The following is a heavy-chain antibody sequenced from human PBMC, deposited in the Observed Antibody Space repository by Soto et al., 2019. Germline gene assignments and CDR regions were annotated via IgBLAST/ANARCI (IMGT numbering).Heavy chain of an antibody. CDR3: ASAWLDCMDF. V-gene: IGHV4-30-4*01. D-gene: IGHD5-12*01. CDR2: IYYSGNT. Sequence: PSETLSLTCSVSGGSISSGYYYWCSIRQPPGKGLGWIGNIYYSGNTYYNPSLKSRLIISIDTSKNQFSRKLGSMTAADTAGYYCASAWLDCMDFWGQGTMVTVSS. CDR1: GGSISSGYYY. J-gene: IGHJ6*02.